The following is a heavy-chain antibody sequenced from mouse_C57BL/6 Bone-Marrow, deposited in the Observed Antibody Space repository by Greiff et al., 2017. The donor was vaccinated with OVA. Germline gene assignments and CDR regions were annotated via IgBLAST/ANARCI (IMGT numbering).Heavy chain of an antibody. V-gene: IGHV5-17*01. CDR1: GFTFSDYG. CDR3: ARINYWYFDV. CDR2: ISSGSSTI. Sequence: DVHLVESGGGLVKPGGSLKLSCAASGFTFSDYGMHWVRQAPEKGLEWVAYISSGSSTISYADTVKGRFTISRDNAKNTLFLQMTSLRSEDTAMYYCARINYWYFDVWGTGTTVTVSS. J-gene: IGHJ1*03.